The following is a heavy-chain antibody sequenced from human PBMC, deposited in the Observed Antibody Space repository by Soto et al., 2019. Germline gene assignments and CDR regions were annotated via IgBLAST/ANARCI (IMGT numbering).Heavy chain of an antibody. J-gene: IGHJ6*02. CDR2: IYYSGSA. CDR3: ARGVGFGYYYYHMDL. D-gene: IGHD3-10*01. V-gene: IGHV4-61*01. Sequence: PSETLSLTCAVSGGSISHISDYWSWARQPPGKGLEWIGYIYYSGSADYNPSLGSRVTISLDTSKNQFSLKLSSVTTADTAVYYCARGVGFGYYYYHMDLWGQGTTVTVSS. CDR1: GGSISHISDY.